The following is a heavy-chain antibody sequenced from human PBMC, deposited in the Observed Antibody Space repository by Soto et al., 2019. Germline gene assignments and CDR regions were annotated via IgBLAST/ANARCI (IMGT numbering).Heavy chain of an antibody. J-gene: IGHJ5*02. CDR2: VYSSGGT. CDR1: GGSMSSYY. Sequence: SETLSLTCTVSGGSMSSYYWTWIRQPAGKGLEWIGRVYSSGGTHYSPSLKSRVIIPLDTSKNQFSLSLLSVTDADTAVYFCARGQRFSDWFDPWGQGTLVTVSS. D-gene: IGHD3-3*01. CDR3: ARGQRFSDWFDP. V-gene: IGHV4-4*07.